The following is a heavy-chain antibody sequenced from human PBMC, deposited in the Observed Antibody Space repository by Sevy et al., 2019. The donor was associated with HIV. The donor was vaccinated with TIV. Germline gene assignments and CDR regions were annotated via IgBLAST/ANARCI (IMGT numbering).Heavy chain of an antibody. CDR2: INPNNGVT. V-gene: IGHV1-2*06. D-gene: IGHD2-21*01. CDR3: ARKFCGGECTSDGYYFDN. CDR1: GYTFTGYY. J-gene: IGHJ4*02. Sequence: ASAKVSCKASGYTFTGYYLHWVRQAPGQGLEWMGRINPNNGVTEYARKFQGRVTMTRDTSITTAYMELSSLTSDDTAVYFCARKFCGGECTSDGYYFDNWGQGTVVTVSS.